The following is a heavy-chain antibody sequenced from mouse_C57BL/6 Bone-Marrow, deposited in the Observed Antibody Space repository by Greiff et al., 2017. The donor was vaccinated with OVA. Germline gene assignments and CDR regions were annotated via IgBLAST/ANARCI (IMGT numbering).Heavy chain of an antibody. D-gene: IGHD3-1*01. V-gene: IGHV1-66*01. J-gene: IGHJ2*01. CDR1: GYSFTSYY. CDR3: ARSGLGRGYYFDY. CDR2: IYPGSGNT. Sequence: QVQLQQSGPELVKPGASVKISCKASGYSFTSYYIRWVKQRPGQGLEWIGWIYPGSGNTKYNEKFKGKATLTADTSSSTAYMQLSSLTSEDSAVYYCARSGLGRGYYFDYWGQGTTLTVSS.